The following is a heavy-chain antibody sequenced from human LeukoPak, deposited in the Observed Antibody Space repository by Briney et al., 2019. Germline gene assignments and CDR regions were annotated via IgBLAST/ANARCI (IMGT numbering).Heavy chain of an antibody. CDR2: IRSKVNRYAT. V-gene: IGHV3-73*01. D-gene: IGHD1-26*01. Sequence: GGSLRLSCAASGFAFSGSAMHWVRQASGKGLEWVGRIRSKVNRYATTYAASVKGRFTISRDDSKNTAYLQMNSLKTEDTAVYFCTRTYSGSSDYWGQGTMVTVSS. CDR1: GFAFSGSA. CDR3: TRTYSGSSDY. J-gene: IGHJ3*01.